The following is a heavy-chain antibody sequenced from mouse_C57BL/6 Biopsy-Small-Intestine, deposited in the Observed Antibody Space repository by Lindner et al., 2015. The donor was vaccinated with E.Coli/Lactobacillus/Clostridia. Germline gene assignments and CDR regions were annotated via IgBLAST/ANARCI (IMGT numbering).Heavy chain of an antibody. D-gene: IGHD1-1*01. CDR3: ARLKFIAAVEDFDN. V-gene: IGHV5-17*03. CDR2: ISTGGSHT. J-gene: IGHJ2*02. CDR1: GFTFSDYG. Sequence: VQLQESGGGLVKPGGSLKLSCAASGFTFSDYGMHWVRQAPEKGLEWVAYISTGGSHTYYPDSVKGRFTISRGNAKNTLYLQLSGLKSEDTAMYYCARLKFIAAVEDFDNWGQGTSLTVSS.